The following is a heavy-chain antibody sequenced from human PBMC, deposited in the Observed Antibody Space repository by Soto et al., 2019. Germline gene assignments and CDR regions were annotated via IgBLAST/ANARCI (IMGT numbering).Heavy chain of an antibody. CDR2: INNDGSTT. Sequence: GGSLRLSCAASGFPFSTYWMHWVRQAPGKGPVWVSRINNDGSTTRYADSVKGRFTISRDNAKNTLYLQMNSLRAEDTAVYYCASQGLYYYGLDVWGQGTRVTVSS. V-gene: IGHV3-74*01. CDR1: GFPFSTYW. CDR3: ASQGLYYYGLDV. J-gene: IGHJ6*02.